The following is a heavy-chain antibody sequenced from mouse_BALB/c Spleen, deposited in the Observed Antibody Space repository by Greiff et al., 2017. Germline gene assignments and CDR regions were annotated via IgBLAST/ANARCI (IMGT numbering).Heavy chain of an antibody. Sequence: VQLPESGAELAKPGASVKMSCKASGYTFTSYWMHWVKQRPGQGLEWIGYINPSTGYTEYNQKFKDKATLTADKSSSTAYMQLSSLTSEDSAVYYCARNYYGTDYWGQGTTLTVSS. J-gene: IGHJ2*01. CDR1: GYTFTSYW. V-gene: IGHV1-7*01. D-gene: IGHD1-1*01. CDR3: ARNYYGTDY. CDR2: INPSTGYT.